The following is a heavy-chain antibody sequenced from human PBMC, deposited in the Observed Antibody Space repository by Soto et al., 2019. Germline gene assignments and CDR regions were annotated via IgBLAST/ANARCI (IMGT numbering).Heavy chain of an antibody. CDR2: MSPNNGHT. V-gene: IGHV1-8*01. J-gene: IGHJ2*01. CDR1: GYTFTSHD. Sequence: QVQLVQSGAEVKKPGASVTVSCKASGYTFTSHDINWVRQTTGQGLEWMGWMSPNNGHTGYAQNFQGRVSMPMNTSIRTAYMEVTGLRSDDTAVYYCARRQNHDHAWYFDLWGRGTPLTVSS. CDR3: ARRQNHDHAWYFDL.